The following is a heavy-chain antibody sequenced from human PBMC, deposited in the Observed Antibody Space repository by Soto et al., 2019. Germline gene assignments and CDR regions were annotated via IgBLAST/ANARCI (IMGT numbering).Heavy chain of an antibody. D-gene: IGHD6-19*01. V-gene: IGHV4-34*01. J-gene: IGHJ4*02. CDR1: GGSFSGYY. CDR2: INHSGST. CDR3: ARFGTQWLVRWGAYYFAY. Sequence: QVQLQQWGAGLLKPSETLSLTCAVYGGSFSGYYWSWIRQPPGKGLEWIGEINHSGSTKYNPSLKSRVTISVDTSKNQFSLKLSSVTAADTAVYYCARFGTQWLVRWGAYYFAYWGQGTLVTVSS.